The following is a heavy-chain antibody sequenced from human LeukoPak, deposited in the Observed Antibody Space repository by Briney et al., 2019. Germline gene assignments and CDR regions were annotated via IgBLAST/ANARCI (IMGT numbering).Heavy chain of an antibody. V-gene: IGHV4-59*01. CDR1: GGSMSPYY. Sequence: SETQSLTCTVYGGSMSPYYWTWIRQPPGKGLEWIGYMYYSGSTNYNPSLKSRVTMSVDTSKNQFSLKLNSVTAADTAVYYCARGAAGDDSNRTWGQGTLVTVSS. J-gene: IGHJ5*02. CDR2: MYYSGST. CDR3: ARGAAGDDSNRT. D-gene: IGHD3-22*01.